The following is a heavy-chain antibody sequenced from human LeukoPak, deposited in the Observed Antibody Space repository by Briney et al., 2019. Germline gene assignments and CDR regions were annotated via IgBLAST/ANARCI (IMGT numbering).Heavy chain of an antibody. CDR2: MNPNSGNT. CDR3: ARGLRQVIHYYYYYMDV. J-gene: IGHJ6*03. D-gene: IGHD2-21*01. CDR1: GGTFSSYA. V-gene: IGHV1-8*02. Sequence: GASVKVSCKASGGTFSSYAISWVRQATGQGLEWMGWMNPNSGNTGYAQKFQGRVTMTRNTSISTAYMELSSLRSEDTAVYYCARGLRQVIHYYYYYMDVWGKGTTVTISS.